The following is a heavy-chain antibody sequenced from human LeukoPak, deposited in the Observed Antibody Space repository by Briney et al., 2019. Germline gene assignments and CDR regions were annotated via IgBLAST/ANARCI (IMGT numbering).Heavy chain of an antibody. Sequence: KPSETLSLTCAVYGGSFGGYYWSWIRQPPGKGLEWIGEINHSGSTNYNASLKSRVTISVDTSKNQFSLKLSSVTAADTAVYYCAREEDCSGGICYLGNAFDIWGQGTMVTVSS. CDR1: GGSFGGYY. J-gene: IGHJ3*02. CDR3: AREEDCSGGICYLGNAFDI. CDR2: INHSGST. V-gene: IGHV4-34*01. D-gene: IGHD2-15*01.